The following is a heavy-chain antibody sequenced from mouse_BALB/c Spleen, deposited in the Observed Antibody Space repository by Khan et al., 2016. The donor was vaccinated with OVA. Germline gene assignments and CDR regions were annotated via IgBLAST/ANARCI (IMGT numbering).Heavy chain of an antibody. D-gene: IGHD2-12*01. Sequence: QVQLKESGPGLVAPSQSLSITCTVSGFSLTGYGINWVRQPPGKGLEWLGMIWGDGSTDYNSALKSRLSITKDKSKSQVFLKMNSLQTDDTARYYCARDTTGYYFDDWGQGTTLTVSS. J-gene: IGHJ2*01. CDR2: IWGDGST. CDR3: ARDTTGYYFDD. V-gene: IGHV2-6-7*01. CDR1: GFSLTGYG.